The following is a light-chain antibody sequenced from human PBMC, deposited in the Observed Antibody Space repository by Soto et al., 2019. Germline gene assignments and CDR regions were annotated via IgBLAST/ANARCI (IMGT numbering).Light chain of an antibody. CDR1: SSDVGSYNL. J-gene: IGLJ1*01. CDR3: CSYAGRSPYV. Sequence: QSALTQPASVSGSPGQSITISCTGTSSDVGSYNLVSWYQQHPGKAPKLMIYEGSKRPSGVSNRFSGSKSGNTASLTISGLQADDEADYYCCSYAGRSPYVFGTGTKVTVL. CDR2: EGS. V-gene: IGLV2-23*01.